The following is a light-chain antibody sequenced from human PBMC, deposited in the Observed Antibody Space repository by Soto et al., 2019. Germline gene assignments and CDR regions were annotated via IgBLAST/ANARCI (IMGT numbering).Light chain of an antibody. CDR1: QSIGDW. CDR2: KAS. J-gene: IGKJ1*01. Sequence: DIQMTQSPSTLSASVGDRVSITCRASQSIGDWLAWYQQKPGKAPKLLIYKASNLQSGVPSRFIGSGSGTDFTLTISSLQPDDFAAYYCQHYDSYSPSWTFGQGTKVDIK. V-gene: IGKV1-5*03. CDR3: QHYDSYSPSWT.